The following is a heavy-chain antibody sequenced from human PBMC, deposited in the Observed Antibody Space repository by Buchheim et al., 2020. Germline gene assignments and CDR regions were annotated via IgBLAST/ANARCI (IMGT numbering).Heavy chain of an antibody. Sequence: QVQLVQSGAEVKKPGASVKVSCKASGFTLTGYYMHWVRQAPGQGLEWMGWINPDSGGTNYAQKFQGRVNMTRDTSMNTAYMELSSLTSDDSAVYYCARTSSFDYWGQGTL. CDR3: ARTSSFDY. CDR1: GFTLTGYY. V-gene: IGHV1-2*02. CDR2: INPDSGGT. J-gene: IGHJ4*02.